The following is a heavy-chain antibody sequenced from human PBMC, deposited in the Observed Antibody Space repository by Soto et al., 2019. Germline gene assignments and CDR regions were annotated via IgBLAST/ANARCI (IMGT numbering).Heavy chain of an antibody. V-gene: IGHV4-31*03. J-gene: IGHJ4*02. CDR3: ARGYCSGGSCYSWPCY. D-gene: IGHD2-15*01. Sequence: SETLSLTCTVSGGSISSGGYYWSWIRQHPGKGLEWIGYIYYSGSTYYNPSLKSRVTISVDTSKNQFSLKLSSVTAADTAVYYCARGYCSGGSCYSWPCYWGQGTLVTVS. CDR1: GGSISSGGYY. CDR2: IYYSGST.